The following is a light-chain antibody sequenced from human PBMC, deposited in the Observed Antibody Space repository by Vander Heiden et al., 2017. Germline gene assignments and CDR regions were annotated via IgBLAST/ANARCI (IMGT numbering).Light chain of an antibody. CDR3: QQNYSAPLT. V-gene: IGKV1-39*01. Sequence: IQMTPSPSPLSASVGDRVTITCRASQNIHNCLNWYHQEPGRAPKLLIYTASSLRSGVPSRFSGSGYGTDFTLTISSLRPEDFVTYFCQQNYSAPLTFGQGTKVEVK. CDR2: TAS. CDR1: QNIHNC. J-gene: IGKJ1*01.